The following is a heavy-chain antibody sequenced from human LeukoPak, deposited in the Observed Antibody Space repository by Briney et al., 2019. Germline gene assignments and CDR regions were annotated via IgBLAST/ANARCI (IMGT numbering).Heavy chain of an antibody. CDR3: ATQTGYSSSWYY. D-gene: IGHD6-13*01. CDR1: GGSISSSSYY. V-gene: IGHV4-39*01. J-gene: IGHJ4*02. Sequence: SETLSLTCTVSGGSISSSSYYWGWIRQPPGKGLEWIGSIYYSGSTYYNPSLKSRVTISVDTSKNQFSPKLSSVTAADTAVYYCATQTGYSSSWYYWGQGTLVTVSS. CDR2: IYYSGST.